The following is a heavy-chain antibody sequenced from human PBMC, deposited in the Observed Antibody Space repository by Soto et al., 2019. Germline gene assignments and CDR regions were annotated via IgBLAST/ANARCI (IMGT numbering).Heavy chain of an antibody. CDR2: IGTASDT. D-gene: IGHD4-17*01. Sequence: EVQLVESGGGLVQPGGCLRLSCAPSGFNLSAYDMHWVRQTPGGGLEWVSTIGTASDTYYPGSVRGRVTISRDNGKNSLSLQINSVTAEDSAVYYCARGAYGVYTPPSGMDVWGQGTTVTVSS. CDR3: ARGAYGVYTPPSGMDV. V-gene: IGHV3-13*01. CDR1: GFNLSAYD. J-gene: IGHJ6*02.